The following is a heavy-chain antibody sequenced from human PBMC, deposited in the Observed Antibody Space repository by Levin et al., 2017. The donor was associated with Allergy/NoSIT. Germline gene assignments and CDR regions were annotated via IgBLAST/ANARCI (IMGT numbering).Heavy chain of an antibody. CDR3: ARRSIAADPLPFDY. Sequence: LSLTCAASGFTFSNYAMHWVRQAPGRGLEWVAVISYDGSNKYYGDSVKGRFTISRDNSKNTLYLQMNSLRAEDTAVYYCARRSIAADPLPFDYWGQGTLVTVSS. J-gene: IGHJ4*02. CDR1: GFTFSNYA. V-gene: IGHV3-30-3*01. D-gene: IGHD6-13*01. CDR2: ISYDGSNK.